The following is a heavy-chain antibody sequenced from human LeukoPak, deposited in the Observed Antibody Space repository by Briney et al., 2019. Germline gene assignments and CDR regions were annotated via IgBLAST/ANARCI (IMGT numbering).Heavy chain of an antibody. J-gene: IGHJ4*02. D-gene: IGHD5-12*01. V-gene: IGHV3-21*01. CDR2: ISSSSSYI. Sequence: GGSLRLSCVASGFTFSSYSMNWVRQAPGKGLEWVSSISSSSSYIYYADSVKGRFTISRDNAKNSLYLQMNSLRAEDTAVYYCARDSLRYSGYDSLDYWGQGTLVTVSS. CDR3: ARDSLRYSGYDSLDY. CDR1: GFTFSSYS.